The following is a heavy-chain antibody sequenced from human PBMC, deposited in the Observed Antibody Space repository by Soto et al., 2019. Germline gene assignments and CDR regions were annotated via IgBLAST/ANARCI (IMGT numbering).Heavy chain of an antibody. CDR3: ANVGQPSRPRMGSLDF. J-gene: IGHJ4*02. V-gene: IGHV4-31*03. CDR1: GPSISSGGYY. D-gene: IGHD2-8*01. Sequence: QVQLQESGPGLVKPSQTLSLTCTVSGPSISSGGYYWSWIRQRPGKGLEWLGYIYHSGTSYYIPSLQSRLTMSIDASNNQLSLTLRSVTAADTAVYFCANVGQPSRPRMGSLDFWGQGILVTVSS. CDR2: IYHSGTS.